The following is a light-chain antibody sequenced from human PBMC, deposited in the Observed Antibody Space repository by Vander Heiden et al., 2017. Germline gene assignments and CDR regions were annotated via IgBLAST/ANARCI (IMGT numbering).Light chain of an antibody. V-gene: IGKV1-5*03. CDR2: KAS. Sequence: IQLTQPPSTLSASVGDRVTITCRASQSISSWLAWYQQKPGKAPKLLIYKASSLESGVPSRFSGSGSGTEFTLSISSLHPDDFATYYCQQYNSPGTFGQGTKVEIK. J-gene: IGKJ1*01. CDR1: QSISSW. CDR3: QQYNSPGT.